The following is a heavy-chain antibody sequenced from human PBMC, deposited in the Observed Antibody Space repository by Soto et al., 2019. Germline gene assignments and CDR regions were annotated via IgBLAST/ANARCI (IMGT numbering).Heavy chain of an antibody. CDR2: INPSGGST. Sequence: ASVKVSCKASGYTFTSYYMHWVRQAPGQGLEWMGIINPSGGSTSYAQRLQGRVTITADKSKSTAYMELSSLRSEDTAVYYCAREGSGSDYWVQGTLVTVSS. V-gene: IGHV1-46*01. CDR3: AREGSGSDY. CDR1: GYTFTSYY. J-gene: IGHJ4*02. D-gene: IGHD5-12*01.